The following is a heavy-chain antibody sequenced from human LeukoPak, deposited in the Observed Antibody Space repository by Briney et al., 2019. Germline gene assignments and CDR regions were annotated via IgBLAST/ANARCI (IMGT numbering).Heavy chain of an antibody. J-gene: IGHJ3*02. V-gene: IGHV3-48*01. CDR3: ARDTHYYGSGSPAFDI. CDR2: ISFSSATI. D-gene: IGHD3-10*01. Sequence: GGSLRLSCAASGFSFSSYNMNWVRQAPGKGLEWVSYISFSSATIHYADSVKGRFTISRDNAKNSLYLQMNSLRAEDTALYYCARDTHYYGSGSPAFDIWGQGTMVTVSS. CDR1: GFSFSSYN.